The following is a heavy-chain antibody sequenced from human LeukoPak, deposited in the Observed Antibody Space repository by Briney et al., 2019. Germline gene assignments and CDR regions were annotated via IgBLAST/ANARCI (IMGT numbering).Heavy chain of an antibody. CDR3: AKQEYEYYDILTGYYFPDY. CDR1: GFTFSSYA. D-gene: IGHD3-9*01. V-gene: IGHV3-23*01. CDR2: ISGSGGST. Sequence: PGGSLRLSCAASGFTFSSYAMSWVRQAPGKGLEWVSAISGSGGSTYYADSVKGRLTISRDNSKNTLYLKMNSLRAEDTAVYYCAKQEYEYYDILTGYYFPDYWGQGTLVTVSS. J-gene: IGHJ4*02.